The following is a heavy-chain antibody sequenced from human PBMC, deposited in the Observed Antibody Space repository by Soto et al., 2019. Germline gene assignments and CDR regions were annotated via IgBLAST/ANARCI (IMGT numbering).Heavy chain of an antibody. CDR2: IYYSGST. D-gene: IGHD5-18*01. Sequence: QVQLQESGPGLVKPSQTLSLTCTVSGGSISSGDYYWSWIRQPPGKGLEWIGYIYYSGSTYYNPSRKGRDTIAVDTSKNKFSQKLSSVTRVDTAVYYCDSQNLGYNTFETCGQGTLFTVSS. J-gene: IGHJ5*02. CDR1: GGSISSGDYY. V-gene: IGHV4-30-4*01. CDR3: DSQNLGYNTFET.